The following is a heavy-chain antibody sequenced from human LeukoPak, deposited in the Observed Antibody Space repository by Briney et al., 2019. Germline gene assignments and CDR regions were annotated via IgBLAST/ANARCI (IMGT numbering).Heavy chain of an antibody. D-gene: IGHD3-3*01. CDR2: ISAYNGNT. CDR3: ARSITIFGVVGSAGGY. V-gene: IGHV1-18*01. J-gene: IGHJ4*02. CDR1: GYTFTSYG. Sequence: ASVKVSFKASGYTFTSYGISWVRQAPGQGLEWMGWISAYNGNTNYAQKLQGRVTMTTDTSTSTAYMELRSLRSDDPAVYYCARSITIFGVVGSAGGYWGQGTLVTVSS.